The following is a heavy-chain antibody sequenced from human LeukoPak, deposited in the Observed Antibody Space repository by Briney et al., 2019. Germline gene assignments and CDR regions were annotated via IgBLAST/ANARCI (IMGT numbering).Heavy chain of an antibody. J-gene: IGHJ6*02. V-gene: IGHV4-34*01. CDR3: ARARPRYCSSTSCRPLMDV. D-gene: IGHD2-2*01. CDR2: INHSGST. Sequence: SETLSLTCAVYGGSFSGYYWSWIRQPPGKGLEWIGEINHSGSTNYNPSLKSRVTISVDTSKNQSSLKLSSVTAADTAVYYCARARPRYCSSTSCRPLMDVWGQGTTVTVSS. CDR1: GGSFSGYY.